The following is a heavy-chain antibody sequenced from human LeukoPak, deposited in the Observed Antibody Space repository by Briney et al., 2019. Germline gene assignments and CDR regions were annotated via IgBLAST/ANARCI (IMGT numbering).Heavy chain of an antibody. J-gene: IGHJ4*02. Sequence: GGSLRLSCAASGFTFSSYSMNWVRQAPGKGLEWVSSISSSSSYIYYADSVKGRFTISRDNAKDSLYLQMNSLRAEDTAVYYCARDLMGATLIFDYWGQGTLVTVSS. V-gene: IGHV3-21*01. CDR2: ISSSSSYI. CDR1: GFTFSSYS. D-gene: IGHD1-26*01. CDR3: ARDLMGATLIFDY.